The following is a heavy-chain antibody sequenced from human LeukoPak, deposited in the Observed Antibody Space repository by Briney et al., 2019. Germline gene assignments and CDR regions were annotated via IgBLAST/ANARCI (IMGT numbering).Heavy chain of an antibody. CDR3: VYSSGWYYFDY. D-gene: IGHD6-19*01. V-gene: IGHV3-30*03. CDR1: GFTFSSYG. J-gene: IGHJ4*02. Sequence: GGSLRLSCAASGFTFSSYGMHWVRQAPGKGLEWVAVISYDGGNKYYADSVKGRFTISRDNSKNTLYLQMNSLRAKDTAVYYCVYSSGWYYFDYWGQGTLVTVSS. CDR2: ISYDGGNK.